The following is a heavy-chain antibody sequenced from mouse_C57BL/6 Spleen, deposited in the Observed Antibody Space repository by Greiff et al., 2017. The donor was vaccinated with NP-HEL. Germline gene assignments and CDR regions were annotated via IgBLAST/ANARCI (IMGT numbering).Heavy chain of an antibody. Sequence: EVQLQESGAELVRPGASVKLSCTASGFNIKDDYMHWVKQRPEQGLEWIGWIDPENGDTEYASKFQGKATITADTSSNTAYLQLSSLTSEDTAFYYCTSVGYPYWYFDVWGTGTTVTVSS. V-gene: IGHV14-4*01. CDR2: IDPENGDT. CDR1: GFNIKDDY. J-gene: IGHJ1*03. CDR3: TSVGYPYWYFDV. D-gene: IGHD2-2*01.